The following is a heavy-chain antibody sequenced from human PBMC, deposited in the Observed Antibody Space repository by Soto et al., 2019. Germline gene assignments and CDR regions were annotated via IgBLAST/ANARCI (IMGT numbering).Heavy chain of an antibody. D-gene: IGHD6-6*01. V-gene: IGHV2-5*01. Sequence: QITLTESGPTLVKPTQTLTLTCTFSGFSLSTNTMGVGWFRWPPGKALEWLAMIYRSDEKRFSPSLQSRLTITKDTSKNQVVLTMTNMDPVDTATYYCAHGLVGTCYFNFWGRGTLVTVSS. CDR2: IYRSDEK. CDR1: GFSLSTNTMG. CDR3: AHGLVGTCYFNF. J-gene: IGHJ2*01.